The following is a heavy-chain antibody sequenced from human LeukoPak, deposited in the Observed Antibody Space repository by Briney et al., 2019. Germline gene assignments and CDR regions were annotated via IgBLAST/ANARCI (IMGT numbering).Heavy chain of an antibody. CDR3: ARAEFPFGSGYDS. J-gene: IGHJ4*02. CDR1: GFTFSNYA. CDR2: ISYDGVNK. Sequence: GRSLRLSCAASGFTFSNYAMHWVRQAPGKGLEWVAVISYDGVNKYYADSVKGRFTISRDNSKNTLYLQMNSLRAEDTAVYYCARAEFPFGSGYDSWGQGTLVTVSS. D-gene: IGHD5-12*01. V-gene: IGHV3-30*04.